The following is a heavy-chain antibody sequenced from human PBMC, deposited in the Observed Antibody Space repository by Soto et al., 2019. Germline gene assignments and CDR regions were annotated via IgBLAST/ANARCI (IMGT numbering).Heavy chain of an antibody. CDR3: AVKTGDFWSGSLNWFNP. J-gene: IGHJ5*02. D-gene: IGHD3-3*01. CDR2: ITHSGST. V-gene: IGHV4-34*01. Sequence: SETLSLTCAVYGGFFSAYYWSWIRQPPGKGLEWSGEITHSGSTNYTPSLKSRVTISVDKSKNQFSLKLSSVTAADTAVYYCAVKTGDFWSGSLNWFNPSGQGTLITVSS. CDR1: GGFFSAYY.